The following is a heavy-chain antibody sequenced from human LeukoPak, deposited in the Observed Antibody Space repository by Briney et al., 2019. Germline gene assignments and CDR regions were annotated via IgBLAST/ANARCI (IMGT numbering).Heavy chain of an antibody. CDR2: FSGYNGNT. V-gene: IGHV1-18*01. CDR1: GYTFTSYG. Sequence: GASVKLSCKASGYTFTSYGISLLRQAPGQGLEWMGWFSGYNGNTNYAQNLTGRVPMTTSTSTGTAYMELRSLRSDDPALYYCARDPGQWEPMEFDIWGQGTMVTVSS. CDR3: ARDPGQWEPMEFDI. D-gene: IGHD1-26*01. J-gene: IGHJ3*02.